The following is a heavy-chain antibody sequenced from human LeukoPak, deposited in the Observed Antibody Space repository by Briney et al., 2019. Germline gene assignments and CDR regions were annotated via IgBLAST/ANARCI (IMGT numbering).Heavy chain of an antibody. CDR2: ISGSGGST. CDR3: AKDDYGADP. CDR1: GFTFGSHA. Sequence: GGSLRLSCAASGFTFGSHAMSWVRQAPEKGLEWVSAISGSGGSTYYADSVKGRFTISRDNSKNTLNLQMNNLRAEDTAVYYCAKDDYGADPGGQGTLVTVSS. J-gene: IGHJ5*02. V-gene: IGHV3-23*01. D-gene: IGHD4-17*01.